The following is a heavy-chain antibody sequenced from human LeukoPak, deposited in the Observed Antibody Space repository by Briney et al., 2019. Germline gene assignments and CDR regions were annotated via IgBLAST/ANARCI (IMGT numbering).Heavy chain of an antibody. Sequence: GRSLRLSCAASGFTFDDYAMHWVRQAPGKGLEWVSVIYSDDTTYYADSVKGRFTISRDNSKNTLYLQMNSLRAEDTAVYYCARAGRLRSMDVAFDIWGQGTMVTVSS. CDR2: IYSDDTT. CDR1: GFTFDDYA. J-gene: IGHJ3*02. CDR3: ARAGRLRSMDVAFDI. D-gene: IGHD4-17*01. V-gene: IGHV3-53*01.